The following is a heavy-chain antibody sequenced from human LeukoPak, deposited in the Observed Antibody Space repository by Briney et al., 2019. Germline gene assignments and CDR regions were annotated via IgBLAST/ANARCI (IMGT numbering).Heavy chain of an antibody. Sequence: GGSLRLPCAASGFSFSSYWMNWVRQVPGEGLVWVSRINPDGKKTTYADAVRGRFTISRDNAKNTLYLQVNNVRDEDTAVYYCAREPASWFDPWGQGTLVTVSS. CDR3: AREPASWFDP. J-gene: IGHJ5*02. D-gene: IGHD2-2*01. CDR2: INPDGKKT. CDR1: GFSFSSYW. V-gene: IGHV3-74*01.